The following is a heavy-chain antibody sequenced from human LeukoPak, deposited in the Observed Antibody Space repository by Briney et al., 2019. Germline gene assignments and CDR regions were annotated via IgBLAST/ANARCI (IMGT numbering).Heavy chain of an antibody. V-gene: IGHV3-30-3*01. CDR1: GFTFSSYG. CDR2: ISYDGSNK. CDR3: AKDRGQLPTTRQLDFDY. D-gene: IGHD2-2*01. J-gene: IGHJ4*02. Sequence: GRSLRLSCAASGFTFSSYGLHWVRQAPGKGLEWVAVISYDGSNKYYADSVKGRFTISRDNSKNTLYLQMNSLRAEDTAVYYCAKDRGQLPTTRQLDFDYWGQGTLVTVSS.